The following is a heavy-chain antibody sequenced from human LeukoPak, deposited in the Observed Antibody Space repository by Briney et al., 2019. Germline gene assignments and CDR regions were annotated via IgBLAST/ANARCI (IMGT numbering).Heavy chain of an antibody. CDR1: GGSISSGGYS. V-gene: IGHV4-30-2*01. CDR2: IYHSGST. J-gene: IGHJ2*01. CDR3: ARHEIEQWYFDL. D-gene: IGHD6-13*01. Sequence: SETLSLTCAVSGGSISSGGYSWSWIRQPPGKGLEWIGYIYHSGSTYYNPSLKSRVTISVDRSKNQFSLKLSSVTAADTAVYYCARHEIEQWYFDLWGRGTLVTVSS.